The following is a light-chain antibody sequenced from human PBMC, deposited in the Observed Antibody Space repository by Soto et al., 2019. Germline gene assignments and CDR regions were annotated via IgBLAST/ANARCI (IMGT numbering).Light chain of an antibody. CDR3: QQYYISPFT. Sequence: EIVLTQSPGTLSLSPGERATLSCRASQSVGNNYLAWFQQKPGQAPRVLIYGASSRATGIPDRFSGSGSGTDFTLTISRLEPEDFAVYYCQQYYISPFTFGPGTKVDIK. J-gene: IGKJ3*01. V-gene: IGKV3-20*01. CDR1: QSVGNNY. CDR2: GAS.